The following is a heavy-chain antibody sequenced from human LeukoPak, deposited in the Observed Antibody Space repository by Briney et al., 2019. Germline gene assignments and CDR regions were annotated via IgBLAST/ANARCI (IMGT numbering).Heavy chain of an antibody. J-gene: IGHJ6*04. CDR3: ARDSKLYCSSTSCYMDV. V-gene: IGHV3-21*01. CDR1: GFTFSSYA. Sequence: PGGSLRLSCAASGFTFSSYAMSWVRQAPGKGLEWVSSISSSSTYIYYVDSVQGRFTISRDNAKNSLYLQINSLRAEDTAVYYCARDSKLYCSSTSCYMDVWGKGTTVTVSS. CDR2: ISSSSTYI. D-gene: IGHD2-2*01.